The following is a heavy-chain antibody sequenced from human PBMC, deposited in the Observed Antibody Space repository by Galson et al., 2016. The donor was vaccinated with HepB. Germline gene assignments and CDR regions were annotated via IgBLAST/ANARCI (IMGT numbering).Heavy chain of an antibody. CDR2: IDPRDSYI. D-gene: IGHD3-3*01. Sequence: QSGAEVKKPGESLRISCKGSGYTFSNYWISWVRQMPGKGLEWMGRIDPRDSYINSSPSLQGHVTISVDKSISTAYLQWSSLKATDTAMYYCARRSITIFGMVTDAFDIWGQGTMVTVSS. CDR3: ARRSITIFGMVTDAFDI. V-gene: IGHV5-10-1*01. J-gene: IGHJ3*02. CDR1: GYTFSNYW.